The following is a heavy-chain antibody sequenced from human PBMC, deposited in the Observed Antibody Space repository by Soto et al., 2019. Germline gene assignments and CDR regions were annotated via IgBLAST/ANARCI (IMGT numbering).Heavy chain of an antibody. V-gene: IGHV3-23*01. D-gene: IGHD3-16*02. CDR1: GFTFSSYA. J-gene: IGHJ4*02. CDR3: AKEKDYDYVWGSYRYTSDY. Sequence: EVQLLESGGGLVQPGGSLRLSCAASGFTFSSYAMSWVRQAPGKGLEWVSAISGSGSTFYADYVKGRFTISRDNSKNTLYLQMNSLRAEGKAVYYCAKEKDYDYVWGSYRYTSDYGGQGTLVTVSS. CDR2: ISGSGST.